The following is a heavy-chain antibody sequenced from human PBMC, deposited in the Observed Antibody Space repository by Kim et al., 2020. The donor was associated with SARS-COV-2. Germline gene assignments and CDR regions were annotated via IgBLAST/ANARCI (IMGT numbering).Heavy chain of an antibody. D-gene: IGHD3-22*01. V-gene: IGHV4-59*13. CDR1: GGSISNYY. CDR3: ARSLDDSSGYYYVPFDS. J-gene: IGHJ4*02. CDR2: IYYSGST. Sequence: SETLSLTCTVSGGSISNYYWSWIRQPPGKGLEWIGYIYYSGSTNYNPSLKSRVTMSVDTSKNQFSLKLSSVTAADTAVYYCARSLDDSSGYYYVPFDSWGQGTLVTVSS.